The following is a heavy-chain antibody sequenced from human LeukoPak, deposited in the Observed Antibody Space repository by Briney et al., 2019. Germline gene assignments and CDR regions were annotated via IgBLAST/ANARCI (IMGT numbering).Heavy chain of an antibody. D-gene: IGHD1-26*01. CDR2: ISSSGANA. J-gene: IGHJ6*02. CDR1: GFTVSSHY. CDR3: AKDVRVGGGGMDV. V-gene: IGHV3-23*01. Sequence: GGSLRLSCAASGFTVSSHYMSWVRQAPGKGLEWVSLISSSGANAYYVDSVKGRFTISRDNSRNTVSLQMNSLRGEDTAVYYCAKDVRVGGGGMDVWGQGTPVTVSS.